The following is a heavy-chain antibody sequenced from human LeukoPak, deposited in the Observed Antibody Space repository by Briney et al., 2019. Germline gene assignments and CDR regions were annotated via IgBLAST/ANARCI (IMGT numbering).Heavy chain of an antibody. CDR1: GFTFSDYY. J-gene: IGHJ4*02. CDR3: AKDWNYDRYFDY. V-gene: IGHV3-11*01. Sequence: GGSLRLSCAAPGFTFSDYYMSWIRQAPGKGLEWVSYISSSGTTIYYADSVRGRFTISRDNAKNSLYLQMNSLRADDTAVYYCAKDWNYDRYFDYWGQGTLVTVSS. D-gene: IGHD1-7*01. CDR2: ISSSGTTI.